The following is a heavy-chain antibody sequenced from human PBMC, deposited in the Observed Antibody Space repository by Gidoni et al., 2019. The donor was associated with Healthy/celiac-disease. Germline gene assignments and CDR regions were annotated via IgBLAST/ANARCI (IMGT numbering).Heavy chain of an antibody. J-gene: IGHJ6*02. V-gene: IGHV1-69*01. Sequence: VQLVQSGAEVKQPGSSVKVSCKASGGTFSSYASSWVRQAPGQGLEWMGGIIPIFGTANYAQKFQGRVTITADESTSTAYMELSSLRSEDTAVYYCARDGARDGYNLYYYYYGMDVWGQGTTVTVSS. CDR1: GGTFSSYA. CDR3: ARDGARDGYNLYYYYYGMDV. CDR2: IIPIFGTA. D-gene: IGHD5-12*01.